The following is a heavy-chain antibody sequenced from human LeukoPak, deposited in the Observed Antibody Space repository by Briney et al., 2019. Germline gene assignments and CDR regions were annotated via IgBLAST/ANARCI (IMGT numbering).Heavy chain of an antibody. Sequence: PGGSLRLSCAASGFTFNLYAMSWVRQAPGKGLEWVSAISGGGTNTYYADSVKGRFTISRDNSENRLYLQMNNLRAEDTALYYCAKGATMGTLLANWFDPWGQGTLVTVSS. CDR2: ISGGGTNT. CDR3: AKGATMGTLLANWFDP. CDR1: GFTFNLYA. J-gene: IGHJ5*02. V-gene: IGHV3-23*01. D-gene: IGHD5-24*01.